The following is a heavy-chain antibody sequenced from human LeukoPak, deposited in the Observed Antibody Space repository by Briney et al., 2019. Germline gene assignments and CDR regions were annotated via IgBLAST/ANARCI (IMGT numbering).Heavy chain of an antibody. CDR2: IYTSGST. CDR1: GGSISSYY. Sequence: KPSETLSLTCTVSGGSISSYYWSWIRQPAGKGLEWIWRIYTSGSTNYNPSLKSRVTMSVDTSKNQFSLKLSSVTAADTAVYYCASLYGDSDYYYYMDVWGKGTTVTVSS. J-gene: IGHJ6*03. V-gene: IGHV4-4*07. D-gene: IGHD4-17*01. CDR3: ASLYGDSDYYYYMDV.